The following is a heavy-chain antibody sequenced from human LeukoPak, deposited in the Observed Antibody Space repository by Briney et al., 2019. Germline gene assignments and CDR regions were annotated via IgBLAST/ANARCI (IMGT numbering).Heavy chain of an antibody. J-gene: IGHJ6*03. V-gene: IGHV1-2*02. Sequence: ASVKVSCKASGYTFTGYYMHWVRQAPRQGLEWMGWINPNSGGTNYAQKFQGRVTMTRDTSISTAYMELSRLRPDDTAVYYCARGGPGIAAAGEYYYYYMDVWGKGTTVTVSS. CDR3: ARGGPGIAAAGEYYYYYMDV. D-gene: IGHD6-13*01. CDR1: GYTFTGYY. CDR2: INPNSGGT.